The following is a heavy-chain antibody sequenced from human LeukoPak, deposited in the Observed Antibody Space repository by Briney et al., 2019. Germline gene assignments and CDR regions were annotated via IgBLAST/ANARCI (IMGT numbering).Heavy chain of an antibody. D-gene: IGHD2-2*02. CDR3: ARVWCSSTSCYSFDN. CDR1: GASIGTYY. J-gene: IGHJ4*02. Sequence: SETLSLTCTVSGASIGTYYWSWIRQPPGKGLEWIAYMYNNGNTSYNPSLKSRVTVSVDRSKNQFSLKVRSVTAADTALYYCARVWCSSTSCYSFDNWGQGTLVTVSS. CDR2: MYNNGNT. V-gene: IGHV4-59*01.